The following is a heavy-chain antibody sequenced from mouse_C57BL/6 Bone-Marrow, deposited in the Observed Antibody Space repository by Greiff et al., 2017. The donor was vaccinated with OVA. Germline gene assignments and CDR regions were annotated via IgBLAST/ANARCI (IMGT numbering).Heavy chain of an antibody. CDR1: GFNIKNTY. Sequence: VQLQQSVAELVRPGASVKLSCTASGFNIKNTYMHWVKQRPEQGLEWIGRIDPANGNTKYAPKFQGKATITADTSSNTAYLQLSSLTSGDTAIYYGASRYYCGCSSFAYWGQGTLVTVSA. J-gene: IGHJ3*01. D-gene: IGHD1-1*01. CDR2: IDPANGNT. CDR3: ASRYYCGCSSFAY. V-gene: IGHV14-3*01.